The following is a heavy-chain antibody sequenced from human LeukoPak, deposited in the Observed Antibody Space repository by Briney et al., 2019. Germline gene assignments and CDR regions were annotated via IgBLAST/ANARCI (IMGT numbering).Heavy chain of an antibody. CDR1: GGSISNYY. J-gene: IGHJ4*02. CDR3: ARSGGSGTYYHGSFDY. CDR2: IYFSGTT. Sequence: PSETLSLTCTVSGGSISNYYWSWIRQPPGEGLEWIGYIYFSGTTKYNPSLKTRVTISVDTSKNQFSLKLYSVTAADTAVYYCARSGGSGTYYHGSFDYWGQGTLVTVSS. D-gene: IGHD1-26*01. V-gene: IGHV4-59*12.